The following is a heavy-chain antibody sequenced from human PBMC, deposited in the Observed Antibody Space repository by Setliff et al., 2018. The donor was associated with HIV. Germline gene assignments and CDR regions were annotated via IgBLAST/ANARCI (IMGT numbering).Heavy chain of an antibody. CDR3: AREAPGFLTGYFDF. V-gene: IGHV3-23*01. J-gene: IGHJ4*02. CDR2: VGCWGTCT. CDR1: GFTVNSGA. D-gene: IGHD3-9*01. Sequence: GGSLRLSCAGSGFTVNSGAMNWVRQAPGKGLEWVSTVGCWGTCTYYADSVKGRFTISRDNSKNTLYLQMNSLRAEDTAVYYCAREAPGFLTGYFDFWGQGTLVTVSS.